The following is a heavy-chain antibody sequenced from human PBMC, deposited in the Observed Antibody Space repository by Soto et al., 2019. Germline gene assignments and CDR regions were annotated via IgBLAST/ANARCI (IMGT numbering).Heavy chain of an antibody. J-gene: IGHJ4*02. Sequence: SVKVSCKASGYTFTSYGISWVRQAPGQGLEWMGWISAYNGNTNYAQKLQGRVTMTTDTSTSTAYMELRSLRSDDTAAYYCARDLGGYDSSGYSDYWGQGTLVTVSS. V-gene: IGHV1-18*04. D-gene: IGHD3-22*01. CDR2: ISAYNGNT. CDR1: GYTFTSYG. CDR3: ARDLGGYDSSGYSDY.